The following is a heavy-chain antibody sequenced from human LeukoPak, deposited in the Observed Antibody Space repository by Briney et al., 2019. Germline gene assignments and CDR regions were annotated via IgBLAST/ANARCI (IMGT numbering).Heavy chain of an antibody. CDR3: ATERQKYFDY. CDR1: GFTFSSYG. Sequence: PGGSLRLSCAASGFTFSSYGMHWVRQAPGKGLEWVAFIRYDGSNKYYAYTVKGRFTISRDNSKNTLYLQMNSLRAEDTALYYCATERQKYFDYWGQGTLVTVSS. CDR2: IRYDGSNK. V-gene: IGHV3-30*02. J-gene: IGHJ4*02.